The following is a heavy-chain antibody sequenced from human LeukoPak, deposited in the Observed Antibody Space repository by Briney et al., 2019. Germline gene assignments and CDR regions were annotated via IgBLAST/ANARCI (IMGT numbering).Heavy chain of an antibody. V-gene: IGHV3-30-3*01. CDR1: GFTVRGNS. CDR3: AGERGPFDY. CDR2: ISYDGSNK. J-gene: IGHJ4*02. Sequence: GGSLRLSCAASGFTVRGNSMGWVRQAPGRGLEWVAVISYDGSNKYYADSVKGRFTISRDNSKDTLYLQMNSLRAEDTAVCYCAGERGPFDYWGQGTLVTVSS.